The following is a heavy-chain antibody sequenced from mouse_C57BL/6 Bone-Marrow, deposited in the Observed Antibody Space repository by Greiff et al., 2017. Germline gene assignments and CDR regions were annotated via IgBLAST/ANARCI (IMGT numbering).Heavy chain of an antibody. D-gene: IGHD3-2*02. CDR2: IYPGSGNT. CDR3: AIDSSGYPY. V-gene: IGHV1-76*01. J-gene: IGHJ2*01. CDR1: GYTFTDYY. Sequence: VQLPQSGAELVRPGASVKLSCKASGYTFTDYYINWVKQRPGQGLEWIARIYPGSGNTYYNEKFKGKATLTAEKSSSTSYMQLSSLTSEDSAVYFCAIDSSGYPYWGQGTTLTVSS.